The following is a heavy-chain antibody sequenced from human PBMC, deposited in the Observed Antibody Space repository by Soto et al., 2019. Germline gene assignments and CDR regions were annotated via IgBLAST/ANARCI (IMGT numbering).Heavy chain of an antibody. CDR1: GGSISSGDYY. CDR2: IYYSGST. V-gene: IGHV4-30-4*01. Sequence: QVQLQESGPGLVKPSQTLSLTCTISGGSISSGDYYWSWIRQPPGKGLAWIGYIYYSGSTYYNPSLKSRVTISVDTSKNQFSLKLSSVTAADTAVYYCARVAPVSPYYYGMDVWGQGTTVTVSS. J-gene: IGHJ6*02. CDR3: ARVAPVSPYYYGMDV.